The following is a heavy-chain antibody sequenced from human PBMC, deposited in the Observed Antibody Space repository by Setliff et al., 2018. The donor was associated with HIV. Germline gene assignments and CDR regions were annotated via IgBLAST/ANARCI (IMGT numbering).Heavy chain of an antibody. CDR1: SGSISSSSYY. D-gene: IGHD7-27*01. CDR3: ARGNWGSIGRFDY. V-gene: IGHV4-39*07. CDR2: IFYSGST. J-gene: IGHJ4*02. Sequence: PSETLSLTCTVSSGSISSSSYYWGWIRQPPGKGLEWIGSIFYSGSTYYNPSLKSRVTISVDTSKNQFSLKLTSVTAADTAVYYCARGNWGSIGRFDYWGQGILVTVSS.